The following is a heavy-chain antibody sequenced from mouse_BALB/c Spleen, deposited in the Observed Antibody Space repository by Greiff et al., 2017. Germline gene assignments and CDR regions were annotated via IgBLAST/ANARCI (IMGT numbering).Heavy chain of an antibody. CDR3: ARQGYYGNYVGFAY. D-gene: IGHD2-1*01. Sequence: EVKLMESGGGLVQPGGSLKLSCAASGFDFSRYWMSWVRQAPGKGLEWIGEINPDSSTINYTPSLKDKFIISRDNAKNTLYLQMSKVRSEDTALYYCARQGYYGNYVGFAYWGQGTLVTVSA. CDR1: GFDFSRYW. J-gene: IGHJ3*01. CDR2: INPDSSTI. V-gene: IGHV4-1*02.